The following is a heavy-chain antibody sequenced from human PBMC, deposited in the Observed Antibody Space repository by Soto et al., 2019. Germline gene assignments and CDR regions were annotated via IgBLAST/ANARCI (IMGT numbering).Heavy chain of an antibody. CDR3: ARVERGTVTTVVDAFDI. Sequence: QVQLQQWGAGLLKPSKTLSLTCAVYGGFVSSGSYYWSWIRQPPGKGLEWIGEMSHSGGTHFNPSLKSRVTISVDTSKNQSSLRMSSVTAADTALYYCARVERGTVTTVVDAFDIWGPGTMVTVSS. J-gene: IGHJ3*02. D-gene: IGHD1-1*01. CDR2: MSHSGGT. V-gene: IGHV4-34*01. CDR1: GGFVSSGSYY.